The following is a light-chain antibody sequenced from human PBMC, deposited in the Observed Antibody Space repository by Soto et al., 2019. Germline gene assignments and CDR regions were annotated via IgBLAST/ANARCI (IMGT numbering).Light chain of an antibody. J-gene: IGKJ1*01. CDR3: HQRSNWWT. V-gene: IGKV3-15*01. Sequence: EIVMTQSPATPSVSPGERATLSCRTSQSVSSSLAWYQQKPGQAPSLLIYGASTRATGIPARFSGSGSGTDFTLTISSLEPEDFAVYYCHQRSNWWTFGQGTKVDIK. CDR2: GAS. CDR1: QSVSSS.